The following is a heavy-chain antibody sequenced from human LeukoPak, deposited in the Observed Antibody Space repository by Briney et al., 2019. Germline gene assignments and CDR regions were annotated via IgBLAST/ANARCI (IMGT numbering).Heavy chain of an antibody. J-gene: IGHJ4*02. CDR2: INPNTGGT. CDR1: GYTFTGYY. CDR3: ARGTVSGAKFFSLPLF. D-gene: IGHD1-26*01. Sequence: GASVKVSCKASGYTFTGYYLHWVRQAPGQGPEWMGWINPNTGGTKNAQKFQGRVTMTRDTSISTAYMELTRLRFDDTAVYYCARGTVSGAKFFSLPLFWGQGSLVTVSS. V-gene: IGHV1-2*02.